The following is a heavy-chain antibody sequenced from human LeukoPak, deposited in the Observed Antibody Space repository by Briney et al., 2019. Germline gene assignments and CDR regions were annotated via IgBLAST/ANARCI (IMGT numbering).Heavy chain of an antibody. J-gene: IGHJ3*02. Sequence: GGSLRLSCSESAFTFSSNVMRSGCQAPGEGLEYVSAISSNGGSTYYADSVKGRFTISRDNSKNTLYLQMSSLRDEDTAVYYCLKARDTVAVAVTLVSDALHICGQGTMVTVSS. CDR3: LKARDTVAVAVTLVSDALHI. D-gene: IGHD2-2*01. CDR2: ISSNGGST. CDR1: AFTFSSNV. V-gene: IGHV3-64D*09.